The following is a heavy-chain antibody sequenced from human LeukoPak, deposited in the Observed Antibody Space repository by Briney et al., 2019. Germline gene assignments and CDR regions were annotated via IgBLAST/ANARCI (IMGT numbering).Heavy chain of an antibody. Sequence: GGSLRLSCAASGFTFSSYWMSWVRQAPGKGLEWVSYISSSSSTIYYADSVKGRFTISRDNAKNSLYLQMNSLRDEDTAVYYCARDRGYYDFWSGYFSPPDAFDIWGQGTMVTVSS. D-gene: IGHD3-3*01. V-gene: IGHV3-48*02. CDR2: ISSSSSTI. CDR3: ARDRGYYDFWSGYFSPPDAFDI. CDR1: GFTFSSYW. J-gene: IGHJ3*02.